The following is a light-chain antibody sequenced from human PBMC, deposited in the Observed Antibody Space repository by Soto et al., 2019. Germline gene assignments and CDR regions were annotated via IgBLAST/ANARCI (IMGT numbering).Light chain of an antibody. V-gene: IGLV3-27*01. Sequence: SYELTQPSSVSVSPGQTARITCSGDVLAKKYARWFQQKPGQAPVLVIYKDSERPSGIPERFSGSSSGTTVTLTISGAQVEDEADYYCYSAADNIVFGGGTKVTVL. CDR1: VLAKKY. J-gene: IGLJ3*02. CDR2: KDS. CDR3: YSAADNIV.